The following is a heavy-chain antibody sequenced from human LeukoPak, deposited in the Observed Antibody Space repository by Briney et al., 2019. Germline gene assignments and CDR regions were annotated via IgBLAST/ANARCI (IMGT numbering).Heavy chain of an antibody. CDR2: INPSGDPT. V-gene: IGHV1-46*01. CDR1: GYTFTSYY. J-gene: IGHJ6*03. Sequence: ASVKVSCKASGYTFTSYYMHWVRQAPGQGLEWVGIINPSGDPTTYAQKFQGRVTMTSDMSTSTVYMELSSLRSEGTAVYYSARSSGYYSSLFYMHVWGKGTTVTVSS. CDR3: ARSSGYYSSLFYMHV. D-gene: IGHD3-22*01.